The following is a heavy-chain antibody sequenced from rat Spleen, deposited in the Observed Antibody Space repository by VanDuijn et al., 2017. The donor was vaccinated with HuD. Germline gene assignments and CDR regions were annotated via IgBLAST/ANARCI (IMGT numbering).Heavy chain of an antibody. D-gene: IGHD1-12*02. CDR2: ISPSGGST. CDR3: ERPRDGTYPYFDL. CDR1: GFTFTDYA. J-gene: IGHJ2*01. V-gene: IGHV5-19*01. Sequence: EVQLVEPGGGLVQPGRSLKLSCAASGFTFTDYAMYWFRQAPTKGLEWVASISPSGGSTYYRDSVKGRFTISRDNAKSTLYLQMNSLRSEDTATYCCERPRDGTYPYFDLWGQGVMVTVSS.